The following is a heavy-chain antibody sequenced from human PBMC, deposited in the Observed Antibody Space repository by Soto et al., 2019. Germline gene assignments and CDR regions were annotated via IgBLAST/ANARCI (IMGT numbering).Heavy chain of an antibody. V-gene: IGHV3-30*18. CDR1: GFTFSTYS. D-gene: IGHD6-19*01. Sequence: QVQLVESGGGVVQPGRSLRLSCIASGFTFSTYSIHWVRQAPGKGLEWVAVISHDGNIKFYADSVKGRLTVSRDNFKNTLLLEMNSLRDEGTSVYYCAKESGWNNWYFDLWGRGNLVTVSS. J-gene: IGHJ2*01. CDR2: ISHDGNIK. CDR3: AKESGWNNWYFDL.